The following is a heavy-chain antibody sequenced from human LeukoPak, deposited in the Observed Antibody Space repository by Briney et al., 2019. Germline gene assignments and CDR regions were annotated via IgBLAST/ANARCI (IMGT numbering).Heavy chain of an antibody. CDR2: ISSSSSYI. J-gene: IGHJ4*02. Sequence: GGSLRLSCAASGFTFSSYSMNWVRQAPGKGLEWVSSISSSSSYIYYADSVKGRFTISRDNAKNSLYLQMNSLRAEDPALYYCARELVIVGARGPLDYWGQGTLVTVSS. CDR1: GFTFSSYS. D-gene: IGHD1-26*01. V-gene: IGHV3-21*04. CDR3: ARELVIVGARGPLDY.